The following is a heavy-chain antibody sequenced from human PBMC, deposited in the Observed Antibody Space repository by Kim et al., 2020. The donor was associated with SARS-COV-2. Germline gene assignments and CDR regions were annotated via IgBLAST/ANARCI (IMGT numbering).Heavy chain of an antibody. D-gene: IGHD6-13*01. CDR2: INPNSGGT. CDR3: ARGRYLAQQLGPTPLWGY. CDR1: GYTFTDYY. J-gene: IGHJ4*02. V-gene: IGHV1-2*02. Sequence: ASVKVSCKASGYTFTDYYIHWVRQAPGQGLEWMGWINPNSGGTNYAQKFQGRVTMTRDTSITTAYMELSRLRSDDTAVYYCARGRYLAQQLGPTPLWGYWGQGTLVTVSS.